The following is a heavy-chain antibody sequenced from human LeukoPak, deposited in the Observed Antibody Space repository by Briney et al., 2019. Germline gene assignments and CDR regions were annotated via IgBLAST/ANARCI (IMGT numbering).Heavy chain of an antibody. CDR3: ATIIWFGELFDY. V-gene: IGHV1-24*01. CDR1: GYTLTELS. J-gene: IGHJ4*02. D-gene: IGHD3-10*01. Sequence: ASVKVPCKVSGYTLTELSMHWVRQAPGKGLEWMGGFDPEDGETIYAQKFQGRVTMTEDTSTDTAYMELSSLRSEDTAVYYCATIIWFGELFDYWCQGTLVTVSS. CDR2: FDPEDGET.